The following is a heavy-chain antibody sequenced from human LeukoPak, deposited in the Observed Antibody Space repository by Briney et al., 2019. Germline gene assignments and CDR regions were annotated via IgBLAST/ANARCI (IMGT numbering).Heavy chain of an antibody. CDR3: AKGVTKDSSSRYYYYGMDV. J-gene: IGHJ6*02. V-gene: IGHV3-9*01. CDR1: GFTFDDYA. CDR2: ISWNSGSI. D-gene: IGHD6-6*01. Sequence: PGGSLRLSCAASGFTFDDYAMHWVRQAPGKGLEWVSGISWNSGSIGYADSVKGRFTISRDNAKNSLYLQMNSLRAEDTALYYCAKGVTKDSSSRYYYYGMDVWGQGTTVTVSS.